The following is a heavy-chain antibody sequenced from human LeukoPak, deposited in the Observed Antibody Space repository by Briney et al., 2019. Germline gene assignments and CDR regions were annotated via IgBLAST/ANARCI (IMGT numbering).Heavy chain of an antibody. CDR1: GFTFTQFG. CDR3: ARDFRWSFDH. V-gene: IGHV3-48*02. D-gene: IGHD6-13*01. CDR2: ISSGDGAT. J-gene: IGHJ4*02. Sequence: GGSLRLSCAASGFTFTQFGMHWVRQAPGKGLEWISFISSGDGATYYADSVKGRFTISRDNVKKSVFLQVNSLRDEDTAVYYFARDFRWSFDHWGQGTLVTVSS.